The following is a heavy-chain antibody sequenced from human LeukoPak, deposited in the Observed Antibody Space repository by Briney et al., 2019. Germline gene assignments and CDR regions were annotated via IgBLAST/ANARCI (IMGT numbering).Heavy chain of an antibody. CDR2: IRSKAYGGTT. CDR1: GFTFGDYA. CDR3: TRDGAYLDDAFDI. D-gene: IGHD4-17*01. V-gene: IGHV3-49*03. Sequence: GGSLRLSCTASGFTFGDYAMSWFRQAPGKGLEWVGFIRSKAYGGTTEYAASVKGRFTISRDDSKSIAYLQMNSLKTEDTAVYYCTRDGAYLDDAFDIWGQGTMVTVSS. J-gene: IGHJ3*02.